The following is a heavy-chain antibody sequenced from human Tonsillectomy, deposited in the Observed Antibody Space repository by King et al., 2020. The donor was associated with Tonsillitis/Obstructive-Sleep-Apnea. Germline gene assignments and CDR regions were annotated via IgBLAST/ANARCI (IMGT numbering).Heavy chain of an antibody. CDR2: IYYGGTT. CDR1: GASISSYY. J-gene: IGHJ2*01. CDR3: ARDFGILYGDYWYFDL. V-gene: IGHV4-59*01. Sequence: VQLQESGPGLVKPSETLSLTCTVSGASISSYYWSWIRQPPGKGLEWIGYIYYGGTTYSNPSLKSRVTISVDTSKNHFSLNLSPVTAADTAVYYCARDFGILYGDYWYFDLWGRGTLVTVSS. D-gene: IGHD4-17*01.